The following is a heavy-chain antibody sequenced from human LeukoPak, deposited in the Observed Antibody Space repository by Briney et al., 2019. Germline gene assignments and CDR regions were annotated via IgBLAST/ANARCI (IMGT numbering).Heavy chain of an antibody. V-gene: IGHV1-69*06. CDR2: IIPIFGTV. Sequence: ASVTVSCKASGGTFSSYAISWVRQAPGQGLEWMGGIIPIFGTVNYAQKFQGRVTITADKSTSTAYMELSSLRSEDTAVYYCAILWGYSSSWYEFWFDPWGQGTLVTVSS. D-gene: IGHD6-13*01. CDR3: AILWGYSSSWYEFWFDP. CDR1: GGTFSSYA. J-gene: IGHJ5*02.